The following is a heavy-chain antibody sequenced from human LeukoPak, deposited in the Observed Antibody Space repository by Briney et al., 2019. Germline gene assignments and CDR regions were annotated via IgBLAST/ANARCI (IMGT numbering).Heavy chain of an antibody. J-gene: IGHJ5*02. D-gene: IGHD2-2*01. V-gene: IGHV3-21*01. CDR3: ARGLVAGYCSSTSCLNNWFGP. Sequence: GGSLRLSCAASGFTFSSYSMNWVRQAPGKGLEWVSSISSSSSYIYYADSVKGRFTISRDNAKNSLYLQMNSLRAEDTAVYYCARGLVAGYCSSTSCLNNWFGPWGQGTLVTVSS. CDR2: ISSSSSYI. CDR1: GFTFSSYS.